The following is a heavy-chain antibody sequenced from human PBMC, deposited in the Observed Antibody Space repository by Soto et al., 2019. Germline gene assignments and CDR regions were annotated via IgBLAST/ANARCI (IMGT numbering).Heavy chain of an antibody. CDR1: GFTFSSYA. V-gene: IGHV3-23*01. Sequence: EVQLLESGGGLVQPGGSLRLSCAASGFTFSSYAMSWVRQAPGKGLEWVSAISGSGGSTYYADSVKGRFTISRDNSKNTLYLQMNSLRAEDTAVYYCATEKRHSSGWTGAFDMWGQGTVVTVSS. D-gene: IGHD6-19*01. J-gene: IGHJ3*02. CDR3: ATEKRHSSGWTGAFDM. CDR2: ISGSGGST.